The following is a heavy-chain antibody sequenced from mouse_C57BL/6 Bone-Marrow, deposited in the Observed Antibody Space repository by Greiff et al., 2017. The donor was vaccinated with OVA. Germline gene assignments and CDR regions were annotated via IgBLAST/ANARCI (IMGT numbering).Heavy chain of an antibody. CDR2: IWGVGST. D-gene: IGHD2-4*01. CDR1: GFSLTSYG. V-gene: IGHV2-6*01. J-gene: IGHJ3*01. CDR3: AIYYDYEGFAY. Sequence: VQGVESGPGLVAPSQSLSITCTVSGFSLTSYGVDWVRQSPGKGLEWLGVIWGVGSTNYNSALKSRLSISKDNSKSQVFLKMNSLQTDDTAMYYCAIYYDYEGFAYWGQGTLVTVSA.